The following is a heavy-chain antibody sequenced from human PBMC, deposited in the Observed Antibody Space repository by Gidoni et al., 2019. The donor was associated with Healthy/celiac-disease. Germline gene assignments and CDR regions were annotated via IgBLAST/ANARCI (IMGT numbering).Heavy chain of an antibody. D-gene: IGHD6-19*01. CDR2: IYYSGST. J-gene: IGHJ5*02. CDR3: ARRSSGWLNWFDP. Sequence: QLQLQESGPGLVKPSETLSLTCTFSGGSISSSSYYWGWIRQPPGKGLEWIGSIYYSGSTYYNPSLKSRVTISVDTSKNQFSLKLSSVTAADTAVYYCARRSSGWLNWFDPWGQGTLVTVSS. V-gene: IGHV4-39*01. CDR1: GGSISSSSYY.